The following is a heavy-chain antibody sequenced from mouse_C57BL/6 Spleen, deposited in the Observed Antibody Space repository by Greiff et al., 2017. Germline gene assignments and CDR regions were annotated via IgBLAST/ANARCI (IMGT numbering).Heavy chain of an antibody. V-gene: IGHV1-15*01. CDR3: TRGDYDVDYAMDY. Sequence: QVQLQQSGAELVRPGASVTLSCKASGYTFTDYEMHWVKQTPVHGLEWIGAIDPETGGTAYNQKFKGKAILTADKSSSTAYMELRSLTSEDSAVYYCTRGDYDVDYAMDYWGQGTSVTVSS. J-gene: IGHJ4*01. CDR1: GYTFTDYE. D-gene: IGHD2-4*01. CDR2: IDPETGGT.